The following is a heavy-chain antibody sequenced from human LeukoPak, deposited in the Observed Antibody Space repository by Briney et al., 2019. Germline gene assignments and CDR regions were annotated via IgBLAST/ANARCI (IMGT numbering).Heavy chain of an antibody. Sequence: ASVKVSCKASGYTFTGYQIHWVRQAPGQGLEWMGWINPNNGATNYAQEFQGRVTMTRDTSIGTAYMELSRLKSDDTALYYCARDYYGSGSYSTDCWGQRTLVTVSS. V-gene: IGHV1-2*02. CDR3: ARDYYGSGSYSTDC. J-gene: IGHJ4*02. CDR2: INPNNGAT. D-gene: IGHD3-10*01. CDR1: GYTFTGYQ.